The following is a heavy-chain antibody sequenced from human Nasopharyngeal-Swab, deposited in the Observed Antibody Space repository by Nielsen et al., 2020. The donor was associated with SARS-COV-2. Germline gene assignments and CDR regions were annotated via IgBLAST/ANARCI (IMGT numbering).Heavy chain of an antibody. J-gene: IGHJ4*02. CDR2: FDPEDGET. V-gene: IGHV1-24*01. CDR1: GYTLTELS. D-gene: IGHD6-19*01. CDR3: ARDNKDHSSGLYYFDY. Sequence: ASVKVSCKVSGYTLTELSMHWVRQAPGKGLEWMGGFDPEDGETIYAQKFQGRVTMTEDTSTDTAYMELSSLRSEDTAVYYCARDNKDHSSGLYYFDYWGQGTLVTVSS.